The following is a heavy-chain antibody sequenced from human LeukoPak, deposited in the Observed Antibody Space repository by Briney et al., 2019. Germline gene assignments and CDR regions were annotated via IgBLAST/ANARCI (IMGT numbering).Heavy chain of an antibody. CDR1: GFTFSSYD. J-gene: IGHJ4*02. V-gene: IGHV3-33*01. D-gene: IGHD2-2*01. CDR3: ATTYSAYCSSTSCYGRFDY. CDR2: IWYDGSNK. Sequence: PGRPLRLSCAASGFTFSSYDMHWVRQASGKGLEGVAVIWYDGSNKYYADSVKGRFTISRDNSKNTLYLHMNSLRAEDTAVYYCATTYSAYCSSTSCYGRFDYWGQGTLVTVSS.